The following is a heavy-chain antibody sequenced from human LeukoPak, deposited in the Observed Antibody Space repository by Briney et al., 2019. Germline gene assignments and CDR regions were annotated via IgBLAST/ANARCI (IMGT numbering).Heavy chain of an antibody. Sequence: GASVNVSCKASVYTFTGYYMHWVRQAPGQGLEWMGWINPNSGGTNYAQKFQGRVTMTRDTSISTAYMELSRLRSDDTAVYYCATSTIFGVVPLGYWGQGTLVTVSS. D-gene: IGHD3-3*01. CDR3: ATSTIFGVVPLGY. CDR2: INPNSGGT. J-gene: IGHJ4*02. V-gene: IGHV1-2*02. CDR1: VYTFTGYY.